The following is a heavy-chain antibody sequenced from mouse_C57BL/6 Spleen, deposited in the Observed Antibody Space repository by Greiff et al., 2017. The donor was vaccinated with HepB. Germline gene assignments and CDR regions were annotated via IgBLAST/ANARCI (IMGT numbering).Heavy chain of an antibody. Sequence: EVQLQQSGPELVKPGASVKISCKASGYSFTDYNMNWVKQSNGKSLEWIGVINPNYGTTGYNQKFKGKVTLPVDQSSSTVYMQLNSLTSEDSAVYYCARSPFYNGNYGGYFDVWGTGTTVTVSS. CDR1: GYSFTDYN. D-gene: IGHD2-1*01. CDR3: ARSPFYNGNYGGYFDV. J-gene: IGHJ1*03. V-gene: IGHV1-39*01. CDR2: INPNYGTT.